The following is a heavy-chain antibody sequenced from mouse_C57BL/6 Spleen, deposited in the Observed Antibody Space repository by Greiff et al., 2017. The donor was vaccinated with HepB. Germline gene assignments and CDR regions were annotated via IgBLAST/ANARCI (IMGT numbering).Heavy chain of an antibody. CDR1: GYSFTDYN. CDR2: IYPGDGDT. J-gene: IGHJ3*01. V-gene: IGHV1-80*01. Sequence: VQLKQSGPELVKPGASVKISCKASGYSFTDYNLNWVKQRPGKDLEWIGQIYPGDGDTNYNGKFKGKAPLTADKSSSTAYMQLSSLTSEDSAVYFSAPIDSSGSFAYWGQGTLVTVSA. CDR3: APIDSSGSFAY. D-gene: IGHD3-2*02.